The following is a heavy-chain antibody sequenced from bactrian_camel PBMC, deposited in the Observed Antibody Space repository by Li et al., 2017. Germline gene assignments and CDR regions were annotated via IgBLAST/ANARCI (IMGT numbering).Heavy chain of an antibody. J-gene: IGHJ4*01. CDR2: LTHANGF. CDR3: KVLACRSAY. D-gene: IGHD8*01. Sequence: HVQLVESGGGSVQAGGSLRLSCAASRYTYNYHCMGWFRQAPGKEREGVGALTHANGFSYAESVKGRFVISQDNAKTTLYLQMNSLKPEDTAMYYCKVLACRSAYWGQGTQVTVS. CDR1: RYTYNYHC. V-gene: IGHV3S53*01.